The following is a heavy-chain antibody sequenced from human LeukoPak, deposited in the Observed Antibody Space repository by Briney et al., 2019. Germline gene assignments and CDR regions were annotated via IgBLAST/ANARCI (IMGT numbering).Heavy chain of an antibody. CDR3: AKNPRLEGWIYFDS. CDR2: ISGSGGRI. Sequence: GGSLRLSCAASGFTFSSYSMSWVRQAPGKGLEWVSSISGSGGRIDYADSVKGRFAISRDNSKNTLSLQMNSLTAEDTAVYYCAKNPRLEGWIYFDSWGQGILVTVSS. V-gene: IGHV3-23*01. CDR1: GFTFSSYS. J-gene: IGHJ4*02. D-gene: IGHD1-1*01.